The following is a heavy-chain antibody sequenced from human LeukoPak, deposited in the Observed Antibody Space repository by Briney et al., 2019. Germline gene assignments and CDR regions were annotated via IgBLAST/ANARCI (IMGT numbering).Heavy chain of an antibody. CDR2: IYYSGDI. J-gene: IGHJ4*02. CDR3: ARAWDLNFDS. D-gene: IGHD1-26*01. V-gene: IGHV4-61*01. CDR1: GGSVSRGSYY. Sequence: PSETLSLTCTVSGGSVSRGSYYWNWTRQPPGKELEWIAFIYYSGDINYNPSLRSRVTISVDTSKNQFSLRLRSVTAADTAVYYCARAWDLNFDSWGQGTLVTVSS.